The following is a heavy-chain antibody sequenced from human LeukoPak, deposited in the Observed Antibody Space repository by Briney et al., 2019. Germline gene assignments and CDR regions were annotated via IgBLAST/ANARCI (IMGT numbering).Heavy chain of an antibody. CDR3: ARGHWNYGDFDY. V-gene: IGHV3-64*01. D-gene: IGHD1-7*01. J-gene: IGHJ4*02. CDR1: GFTFSSYA. CDR2: ISSNGGST. Sequence: PGGSLRLSCAASGFTFSSYAMHWVRQAPGKGLEYVSAISSNGGSTYYANSVKGRFTISRDNSKNTLYLQMGSLRAEDMAVYYCARGHWNYGDFDYWGQGTLVTVSS.